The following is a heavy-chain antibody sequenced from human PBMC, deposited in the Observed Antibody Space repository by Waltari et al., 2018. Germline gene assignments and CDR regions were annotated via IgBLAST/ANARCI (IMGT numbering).Heavy chain of an antibody. CDR1: GFTFSSYA. D-gene: IGHD2-15*01. CDR3: ARGGRTTVVAPWYFDL. Sequence: QVQLVESGGGVVQPGKSLRLSCAASGFTFSSYALHWVRQAPGKGLGWVAVIWYDGNNKYYADSVKGRFSISRDNSKKTLYLQMNSLRAEDTAVYYCARGGRTTVVAPWYFDLWGRGTLVTVSS. J-gene: IGHJ2*01. CDR2: IWYDGNNK. V-gene: IGHV3-33*01.